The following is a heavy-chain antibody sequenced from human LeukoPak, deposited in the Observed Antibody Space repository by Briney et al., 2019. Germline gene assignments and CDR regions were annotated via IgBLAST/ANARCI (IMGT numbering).Heavy chain of an antibody. CDR1: EYTFTTYD. CDR3: ARGYWAAAGVDY. D-gene: IGHD6-13*01. V-gene: IGHV1-8*01. Sequence: ASVKVTCKASEYTFTTYDINWVRQATGQGLVWMGWMNPNSGNTGYAQKFQGRVTMTRNTSISTAYMELSSLRSEDTAVYYCARGYWAAAGVDYWGHGTLVTVSS. J-gene: IGHJ4*01. CDR2: MNPNSGNT.